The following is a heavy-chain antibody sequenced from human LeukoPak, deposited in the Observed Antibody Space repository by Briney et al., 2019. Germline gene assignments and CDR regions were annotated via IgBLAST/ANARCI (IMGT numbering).Heavy chain of an antibody. CDR2: ICPSDSNT. CDR3: ASQYSKDDYIDY. V-gene: IGHV5-51*01. CDR1: GYTFSGYR. J-gene: IGHJ4*02. Sequence: GESLKISGKPPGYTFSGYRIAWVLQMPGKGLKGMRIICPSDSNTRHSPSFQGQDTISADKSTSTAYLQWSRLKASDIAMYYCASQYSKDDYIDYWGQGTLVTVSS. D-gene: IGHD4/OR15-4a*01.